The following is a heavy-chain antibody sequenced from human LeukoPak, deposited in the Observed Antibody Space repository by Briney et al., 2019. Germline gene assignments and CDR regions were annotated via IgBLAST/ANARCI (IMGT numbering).Heavy chain of an antibody. CDR2: ISYDGSNK. CDR3: AKNSGSTAL. J-gene: IGHJ4*02. Sequence: PGGSLRLSCAASGFTFSNYGMHWVRQAPGKGLEWVSVISYDGSNKYYADSVKGRFTISRDNSKNTLYPQMNSLRAEDTAMYYCAKNSGSTALWGQGTLVTVSS. CDR1: GFTFSNYG. D-gene: IGHD1-26*01. V-gene: IGHV3-30*18.